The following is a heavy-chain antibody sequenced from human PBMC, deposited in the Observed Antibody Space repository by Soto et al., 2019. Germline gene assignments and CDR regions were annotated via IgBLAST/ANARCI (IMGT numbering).Heavy chain of an antibody. J-gene: IGHJ6*02. D-gene: IGHD1-26*01. V-gene: IGHV1-2*02. CDR1: GYTFTGYY. CDR3: ARDGTDSLSRYYGMDV. CDR2: INPNSGGT. Sequence: EASVKVSCKASGYTFTGYYMHWVRQAPGQGLEWMGWINPNSGGTNYAQKFQGRVTMTRDTSISTAYMELSRLRSDDTAVYYCARDGTDSLSRYYGMDVWGQGTTVTVSS.